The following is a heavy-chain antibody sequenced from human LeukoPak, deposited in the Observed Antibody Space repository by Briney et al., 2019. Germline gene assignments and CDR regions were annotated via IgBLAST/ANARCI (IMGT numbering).Heavy chain of an antibody. D-gene: IGHD3-3*01. CDR2: ISSSGSTI. CDR1: GFTFSDYY. V-gene: IGHV3-11*04. J-gene: IGHJ4*02. Sequence: GGSLRLSCAASGFTFSDYYMSWIRQAPGKGLEWVSYISSSGSTIYYADSVKGRFTISRDNAKNSLYLQMNSLRAEDTAVYYCAREMFWSGYFSNLHLDYWGQGALVTVSS. CDR3: AREMFWSGYFSNLHLDY.